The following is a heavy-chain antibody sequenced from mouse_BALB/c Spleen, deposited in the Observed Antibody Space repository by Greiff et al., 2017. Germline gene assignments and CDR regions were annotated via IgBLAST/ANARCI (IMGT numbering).Heavy chain of an antibody. D-gene: IGHD1-1*01. V-gene: IGHV5-6*01. CDR3: ARTGRSYFDY. Sequence: EVQLVESGGDLVKPGGSLKLSCAASGFTFSSYGMSWVRQTPDKRLEWVATISSGGSYTYYPDSVKGRFTISRDNAKNTLYLQMSSLKSEDTAMYYCARTGRSYFDYWGQGTTLTVSS. CDR2: ISSGGSYT. CDR1: GFTFSSYG. J-gene: IGHJ2*01.